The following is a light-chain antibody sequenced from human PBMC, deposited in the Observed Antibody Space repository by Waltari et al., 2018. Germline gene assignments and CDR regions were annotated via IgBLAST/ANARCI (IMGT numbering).Light chain of an antibody. Sequence: DIQMTQSPSSLSASVGDRVTITCRASQRISSYLNCYQQKPGKAPKLLIYAASSLQSGVPSRFSGSGSGTDFTLTISSLQPEDFATYYCQQSYSTPPAFGQGTKVEIK. J-gene: IGKJ1*01. CDR2: AAS. CDR1: QRISSY. CDR3: QQSYSTPPA. V-gene: IGKV1-39*01.